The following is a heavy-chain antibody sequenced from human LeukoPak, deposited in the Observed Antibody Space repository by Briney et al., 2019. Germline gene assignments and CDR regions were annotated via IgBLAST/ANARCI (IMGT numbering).Heavy chain of an antibody. CDR2: INPSGGST. V-gene: IGHV1-46*01. D-gene: IGHD2-2*01. CDR1: GYTFTSYY. J-gene: IGHJ6*03. CDR3: ASTPAATNIVGLQTAKGRPTDYYYYMDV. Sequence: GASVKVSCKASGYTFTSYYMHWVRQAPGQGLEWMGIINPSGGSTSYAQKFQGRVTMTRDTSTSTVYMELSSLRSEDTAVYYCASTPAATNIVGLQTAKGRPTDYYYYMDVWGKGTTVTVSS.